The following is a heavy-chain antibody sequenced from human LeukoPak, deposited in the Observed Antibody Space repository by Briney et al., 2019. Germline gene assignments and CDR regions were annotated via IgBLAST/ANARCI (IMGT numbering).Heavy chain of an antibody. CDR1: GFTFSSYA. Sequence: PGGSLRLSCAASGFTFSSYAMHWVRQAPGKGLECVSTINSNGGSTFYANPVKGRFTISRDDSKNTLYLQMGSLRAEDMAVYYCARFGTTTGAFDIWGQGTMVTVSS. V-gene: IGHV3-64*01. CDR2: INSNGGST. D-gene: IGHD1-26*01. J-gene: IGHJ3*02. CDR3: ARFGTTTGAFDI.